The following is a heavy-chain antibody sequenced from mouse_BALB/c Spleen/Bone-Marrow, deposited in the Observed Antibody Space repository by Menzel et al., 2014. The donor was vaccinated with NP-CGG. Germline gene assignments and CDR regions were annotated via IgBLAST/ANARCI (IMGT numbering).Heavy chain of an antibody. D-gene: IGHD2-4*01. V-gene: IGHV14-3*02. Sequence: VQLKQSGAELVKPGASVKLSCTASGFNIKDTYMHWVKQRPEQGLEWIGRIDPANGNTEYDPKFQDKATITTDTSSNTAYLQLSSLTSEDTAVYYCARDDYDDYYAMDYWGQGTSVTVSS. CDR3: ARDDYDDYYAMDY. CDR2: IDPANGNT. CDR1: GFNIKDTY. J-gene: IGHJ4*01.